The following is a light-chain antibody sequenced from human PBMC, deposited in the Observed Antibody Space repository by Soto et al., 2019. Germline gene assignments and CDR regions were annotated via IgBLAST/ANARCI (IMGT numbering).Light chain of an antibody. J-gene: IGLJ1*01. V-gene: IGLV2-14*01. CDR2: EVS. Sequence: QSALTQPASVSGSPGQSITISCTGTNSDVGGYNYVSWYQQHPGKVPKLMIYEVSNRPSGVSNRFSGSKSGNTASLTISGLQAEDEADYYCSSYTSSSTYVFGTGTKLTVL. CDR3: SSYTSSSTYV. CDR1: NSDVGGYNY.